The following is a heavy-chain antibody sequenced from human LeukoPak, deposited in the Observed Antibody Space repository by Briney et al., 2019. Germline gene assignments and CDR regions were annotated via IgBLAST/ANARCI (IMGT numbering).Heavy chain of an antibody. D-gene: IGHD1-26*01. CDR3: ASSLIGSKYYFDY. CDR1: GGSISSGGYY. Sequence: SETLSLTCTVSGGSISSGGYYWSWIRQPPGKGLEWIGEINHSGSTNYNPSLKSRVTISVDTSKNQFSLKLSSVTAADTAVYYCASSLIGSKYYFDYWGQGTLVTVSS. V-gene: IGHV4-39*07. J-gene: IGHJ4*02. CDR2: INHSGST.